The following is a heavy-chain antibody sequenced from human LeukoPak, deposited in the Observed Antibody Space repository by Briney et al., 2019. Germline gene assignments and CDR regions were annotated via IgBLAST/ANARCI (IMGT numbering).Heavy chain of an antibody. J-gene: IGHJ4*02. CDR2: ISGSGGST. CDR3: AKDLQYYGSGSYSLDY. D-gene: IGHD3-10*01. Sequence: GGSLRLSCAASGFTFSSYAMSWVRQAPGKGLEWVSAISGSGGSTYYADSVKGRFTISRDNSKNTLYLHMNSLRAEDTAVYYCAKDLQYYGSGSYSLDYWGQGTLVTVSS. V-gene: IGHV3-23*01. CDR1: GFTFSSYA.